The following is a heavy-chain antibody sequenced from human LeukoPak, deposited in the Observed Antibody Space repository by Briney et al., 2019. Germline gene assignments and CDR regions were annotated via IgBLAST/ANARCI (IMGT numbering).Heavy chain of an antibody. V-gene: IGHV4-31*03. Sequence: LSLTCTXSGGSIXSGGYYWSWIRPHPGKGLEWIGYIYYSGSTYYNPSLKSRVTISVDTSKNQFSLKLSSVTAADTAVYYCASSQIFGVVPYYYYGMDVWGQGTTVTVSS. J-gene: IGHJ6*02. CDR1: GGSIXSGGYY. CDR3: ASSQIFGVVPYYYYGMDV. D-gene: IGHD3-3*01. CDR2: IYYSGST.